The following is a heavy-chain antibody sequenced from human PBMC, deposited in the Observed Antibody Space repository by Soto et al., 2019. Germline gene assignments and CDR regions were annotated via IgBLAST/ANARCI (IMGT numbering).Heavy chain of an antibody. J-gene: IGHJ5*02. V-gene: IGHV5-51*01. D-gene: IGHD1-26*01. Sequence: GESLKISCKGSGYSFTNYWIDWVRQMPGKGLEWMGIIYPGDSDTRYSPSFQGQVTISADKSITTAYLQWSSLKASDTAIYYCARCASSGSLDWFDPWGQGTLVTVSS. CDR2: IYPGDSDT. CDR1: GYSFTNYW. CDR3: ARCASSGSLDWFDP.